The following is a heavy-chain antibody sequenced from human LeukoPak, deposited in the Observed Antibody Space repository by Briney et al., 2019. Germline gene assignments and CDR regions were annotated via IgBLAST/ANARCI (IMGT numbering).Heavy chain of an antibody. V-gene: IGHV3-53*05. Sequence: GGSLRLSCTVSGFTVSTNSMSWVRQTPGKGLEWVSFIYSGGSTHYSDSVKGRFTISRDNSKNTLYLQMNSLRAEDTAVCYCAKARYDGEVMIAATDYWGQGTLVTVSS. CDR1: GFTVSTNS. J-gene: IGHJ4*02. CDR3: AKARYDGEVMIAATDY. CDR2: IYSGGST. D-gene: IGHD2-15*01.